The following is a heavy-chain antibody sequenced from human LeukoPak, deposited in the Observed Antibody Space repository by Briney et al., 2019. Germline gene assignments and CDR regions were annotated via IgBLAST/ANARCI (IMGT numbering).Heavy chain of an antibody. D-gene: IGHD2-15*01. CDR2: IKQDGSAE. Sequence: GGSLRLSCEASGFTFSSYWMSWVRQAPGKGLEWVANIKQDGSAEYYVDYVKGRFTISRDNAKNSLYLQMNSLRAEDTAAYYCARARVAAAISWFDPWGQGTLVTVSS. J-gene: IGHJ5*02. V-gene: IGHV3-7*04. CDR3: ARARVAAAISWFDP. CDR1: GFTFSSYW.